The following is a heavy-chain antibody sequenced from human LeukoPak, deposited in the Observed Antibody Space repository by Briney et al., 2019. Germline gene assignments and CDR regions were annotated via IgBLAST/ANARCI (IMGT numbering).Heavy chain of an antibody. CDR3: HRRIAVAGYSY. CDR1: GFTFSNAW. D-gene: IGHD6-19*01. CDR2: IKSKTDGGTT. Sequence: PGGSLRLSCAASGFTFSNAWMNWVRQAPGKELEWVGRIKSKTDGGTTDYAAPVKGRFTISRDDSKNTLYLQMNSLKTEDTAVYYCHRRIAVAGYSYWGQGTLVTVSS. V-gene: IGHV3-15*07. J-gene: IGHJ4*02.